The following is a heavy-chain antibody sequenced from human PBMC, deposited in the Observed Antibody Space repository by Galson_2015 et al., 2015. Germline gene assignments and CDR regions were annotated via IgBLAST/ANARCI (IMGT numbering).Heavy chain of an antibody. Sequence: SLRLSCAASGFTFSSYSMNWVRQAPGKGLEWVSYISSSSSTIYYADSVKGRFTTSRDNAKNSLYLQMNSLRDEDTAVYYCARVWPLYSSSFTPGHDYWGQGTLVTVSS. CDR3: ARVWPLYSSSFTPGHDY. J-gene: IGHJ4*02. CDR2: ISSSSSTI. V-gene: IGHV3-48*02. D-gene: IGHD6-13*01. CDR1: GFTFSSYS.